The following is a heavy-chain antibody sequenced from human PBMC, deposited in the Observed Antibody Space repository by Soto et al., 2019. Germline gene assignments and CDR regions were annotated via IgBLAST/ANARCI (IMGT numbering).Heavy chain of an antibody. V-gene: IGHV1-18*01. CDR1: GYTFTSYG. Sequence: QVQLVQSGAEVKKPGASVKVSCKASGYTFTSYGISWGRQAPGQGLEWMGWISAYNGNTNYAQKLQGRVTMTTDTSTSTAYMELRGLRSDATAVYYFARLKYAYHRAEGLFDPCGQRTLGTVSA. CDR3: ARLKYAYHRAEGLFDP. CDR2: ISAYNGNT. D-gene: IGHD2-2*01. J-gene: IGHJ5*02.